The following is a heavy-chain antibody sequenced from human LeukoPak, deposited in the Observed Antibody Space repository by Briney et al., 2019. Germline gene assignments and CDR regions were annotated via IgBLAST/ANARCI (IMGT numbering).Heavy chain of an antibody. CDR2: IKQDGSEK. V-gene: IGHV3-7*03. J-gene: IGHJ4*02. CDR3: ARGSSLWFGDR. CDR1: GFTFSMYW. Sequence: PGGSLRLSCAASGFTFSMYWMNWVRQAPGKGLEWVANIKQDGSEKYYVDSVKGRFTISRDNAKNLLYLQTNSLRAEDTAMYFCARGSSLWFGDRWGQGTLVTVSS. D-gene: IGHD3-10*01.